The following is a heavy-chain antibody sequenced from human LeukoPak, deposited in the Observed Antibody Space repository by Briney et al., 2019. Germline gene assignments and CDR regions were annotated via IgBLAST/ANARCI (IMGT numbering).Heavy chain of an antibody. CDR3: TKRTDGAGSYYIDF. D-gene: IGHD3-10*01. V-gene: IGHV3-23*01. CDR1: GFTFRNYV. CDR2: IGGTDGTT. J-gene: IGHJ4*02. Sequence: GGSRRLSCAASGFTFRNYVMNWVRQAPGKGLEWVSAIGGTDGTTFYAAFVKGRFTISRDNSRNTLYLQMNSLRAEDTAVYYCTKRTDGAGSYYIDFWGQGTVVTVSS.